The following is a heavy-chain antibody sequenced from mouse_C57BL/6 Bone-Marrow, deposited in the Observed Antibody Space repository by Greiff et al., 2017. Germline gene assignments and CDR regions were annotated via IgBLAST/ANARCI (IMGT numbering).Heavy chain of an antibody. J-gene: IGHJ1*03. CDR3: AWYFDV. Sequence: VQGVESGPELVKPGASVKLSCKASGYTFTSYDINWVKQRPGQGLEWIGWIYPRDGSTKYTEKFKGKATLTVDTSSSTAYMELHSLTSEDSAVYFCAWYFDVWGTGTTVTVSS. V-gene: IGHV1-85*01. CDR1: GYTFTSYD. CDR2: IYPRDGST.